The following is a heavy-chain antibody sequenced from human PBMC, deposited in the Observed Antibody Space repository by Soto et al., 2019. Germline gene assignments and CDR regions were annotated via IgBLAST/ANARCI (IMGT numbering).Heavy chain of an antibody. CDR3: ARGGLGYCISCEGFDP. D-gene: IGHD2-2*01. J-gene: IGHJ5*02. Sequence: ASVKVSCKASGYTFTSYAMHWVRQAPGQRLEWMGWINAGNGNTKYSQKFQGRVTITRDTSASTAYMELSSLRSEDTAVYYCARGGLGYCISCEGFDPWGQGTLVTVSS. V-gene: IGHV1-3*01. CDR1: GYTFTSYA. CDR2: INAGNGNT.